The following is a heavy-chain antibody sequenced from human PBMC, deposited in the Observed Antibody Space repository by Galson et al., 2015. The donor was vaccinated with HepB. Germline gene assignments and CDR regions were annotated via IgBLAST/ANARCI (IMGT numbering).Heavy chain of an antibody. V-gene: IGHV5-51*01. J-gene: IGHJ4*01. CDR2: VYPGDSDT. D-gene: IGHD3-10*01. CDR1: GFSFTKYW. Sequence: QSGAEVKKPGESLTISCQASGFSFTKYWIGWVRQMPGEGLEWVGIVYPGDSDTRYSPSFQAQVTILADKSINTAYLHWSTLKASDTAIYYCARQLSFALVGGVFDHWGHGTLVIVSS. CDR3: ARQLSFALVGGVFDH.